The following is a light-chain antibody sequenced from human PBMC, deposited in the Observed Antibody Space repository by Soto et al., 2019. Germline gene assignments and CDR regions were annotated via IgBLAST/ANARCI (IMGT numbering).Light chain of an antibody. CDR3: SSYTDSGSFVV. J-gene: IGLJ2*01. Sequence: QSALTQPGSLSGSPGQSITISCTGSSSDVATYNYVSWYQQHPGKAPKLIIYEVRNRPSGVSDRFSGSKSDNTASLTISGLQADDEAEYHCSSYTDSGSFVVFGGGTQLTVL. CDR1: SSDVATYNY. CDR2: EVR. V-gene: IGLV2-14*01.